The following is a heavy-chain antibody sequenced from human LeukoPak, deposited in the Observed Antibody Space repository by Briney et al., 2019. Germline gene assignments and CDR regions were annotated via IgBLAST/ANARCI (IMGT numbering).Heavy chain of an antibody. J-gene: IGHJ6*03. CDR1: GGSISSYY. CDR3: ARNYDSSGSHYYYYYYMDV. V-gene: IGHV4-59*01. D-gene: IGHD3-22*01. Sequence: SETLSLTCTVSGGSISSYYWSWIRQPPGKGLEWIGYIYYSGSTNYNPSLKSRVTISVDTSKNQFSLKLSSVTAADTAVYYCARNYDSSGSHYYYYYYMDVWGKGTTVTVSS. CDR2: IYYSGST.